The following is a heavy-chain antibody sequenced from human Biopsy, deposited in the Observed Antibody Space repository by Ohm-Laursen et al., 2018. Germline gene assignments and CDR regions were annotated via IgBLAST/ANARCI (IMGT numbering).Heavy chain of an antibody. V-gene: IGHV4-59*01. CDR1: GGSISSVY. J-gene: IGHJ6*02. D-gene: IGHD2/OR15-2a*01. Sequence: TLSLTCTVSGGSISSVYWRWIRQTPGKGLGWIGYISYSWNTNYNPSFKSRVTISVDTSKNQFSLRLNSVTAADTAVYYCSRATNSTGWPYYYFYGMDVWGQGTTVTVSS. CDR2: ISYSWNT. CDR3: SRATNSTGWPYYYFYGMDV.